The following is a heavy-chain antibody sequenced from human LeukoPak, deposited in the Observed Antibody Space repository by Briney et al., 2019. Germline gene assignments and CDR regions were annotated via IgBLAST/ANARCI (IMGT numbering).Heavy chain of an antibody. D-gene: IGHD6-13*01. Sequence: PGGSLRLSCAASGFTFSSYEMNWVRQAPGKGLEFISYISSSGSIIYYADSVKGRFTISRDNSKNTLYLQMNSLRAEDTAVYYCAKGPLYSSSWYLDYYYYYYMDVWGKGTTVTVSS. CDR1: GFTFSSYE. CDR3: AKGPLYSSSWYLDYYYYYYMDV. V-gene: IGHV3-48*03. CDR2: ISSSGSII. J-gene: IGHJ6*03.